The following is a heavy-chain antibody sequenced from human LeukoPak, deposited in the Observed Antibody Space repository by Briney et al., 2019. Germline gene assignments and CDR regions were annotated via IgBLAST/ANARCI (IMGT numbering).Heavy chain of an antibody. CDR2: INPDGSIT. CDR3: AQRGQDY. V-gene: IGHV3-74*01. D-gene: IGHD6-25*01. CDR1: GFSFSNYW. J-gene: IGHJ4*02. Sequence: GGSLRLSYAASGFSFSNYWMHWVRQAPGKGLLWVSQINPDGSITKYADSVKGRFTISRDNAKNTLYLQMNSLRAEDTAIYYCAQRGQDYWGQGTLVTVSS.